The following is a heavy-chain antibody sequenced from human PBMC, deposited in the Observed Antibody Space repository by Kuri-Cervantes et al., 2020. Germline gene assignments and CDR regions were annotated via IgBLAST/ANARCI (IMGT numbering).Heavy chain of an antibody. CDR2: IDTAGDT. CDR3: ARVLPKYYDFWSGFHYYYYGMDV. D-gene: IGHD3-3*01. J-gene: IGHJ6*02. CDR1: GFPVRSYD. Sequence: GESLKTSCGAPGFPVRSYDKHLVRQATGKGLEWVSAIDTAGDTYYPGSVKGRFTISREDAKNSLYLQMNSLRAGDKAVYYCARVLPKYYDFWSGFHYYYYGMDVWGQGTTVTVSS. V-gene: IGHV3-13*01.